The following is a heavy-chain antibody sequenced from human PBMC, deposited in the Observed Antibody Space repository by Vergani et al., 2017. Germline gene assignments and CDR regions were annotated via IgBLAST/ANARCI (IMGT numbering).Heavy chain of an antibody. Sequence: EVQLLESGGGVVQPGKSLSLSCETSGFIFSDYVMHWVRQAPGKGLEWIGRIRSKNDGGTADYAAPLKGRFTISRDDSKDSAFLLVNNLKTEDTAVYFCYTDYHDYWGQGTLVTVSS. V-gene: IGHV3-15*01. CDR3: YTDYHDY. D-gene: IGHD2-2*02. J-gene: IGHJ4*02. CDR1: GFIFSDYV. CDR2: IRSKNDGGTA.